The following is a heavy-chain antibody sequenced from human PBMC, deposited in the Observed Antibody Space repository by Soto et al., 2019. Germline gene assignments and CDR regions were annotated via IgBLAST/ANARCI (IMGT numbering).Heavy chain of an antibody. CDR3: VRASMPKAHFDS. Sequence: QMQLQESGPGLVKPSETLSLTCTVSGGSIRGYYWSWIRQSAGMGLEWIGRMHTSGSTNYNPSLKSPVTFSVDMSKNQISLKLTSVTAADTALYYCVRASMPKAHFDSWGQGTLVTVSS. CDR1: GGSIRGYY. CDR2: MHTSGST. J-gene: IGHJ4*02. V-gene: IGHV4-4*07. D-gene: IGHD2-2*01.